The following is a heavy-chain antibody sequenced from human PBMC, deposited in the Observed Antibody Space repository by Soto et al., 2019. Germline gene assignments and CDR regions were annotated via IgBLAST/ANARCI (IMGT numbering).Heavy chain of an antibody. CDR2: ISAYSGNT. V-gene: IGHV1-18*04. J-gene: IGHJ4*02. D-gene: IGHD1-26*01. Sequence: QVQLVQSGGEVKKPGASVKVSCKASGYTFINYGISWVRQAPGQGLEWMGWISAYSGNTNYAQKLQGRVTRTTETSMRTANRERRSLRSDDTAVFYWGGVPKTGGATPFAHGGPGTLAPVPS. CDR1: GYTFINYG. CDR3: GGVPKTGGATPFAH.